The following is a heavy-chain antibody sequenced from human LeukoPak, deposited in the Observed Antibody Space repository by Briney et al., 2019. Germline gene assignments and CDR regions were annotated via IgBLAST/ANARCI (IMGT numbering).Heavy chain of an antibody. CDR2: IIPIFGTA. J-gene: IGHJ6*03. D-gene: IGHD6-13*01. Sequence: GASVKVSCKASGGTFSSYAISWVRQPPGQGLEWMGGIIPIFGTAHYAQKFQGRVTITADESTSTVYMELSSLRSEDTAVYYCARGLGIAAAGVYYMDVWGKGTTVTISS. V-gene: IGHV1-69*13. CDR1: GGTFSSYA. CDR3: ARGLGIAAAGVYYMDV.